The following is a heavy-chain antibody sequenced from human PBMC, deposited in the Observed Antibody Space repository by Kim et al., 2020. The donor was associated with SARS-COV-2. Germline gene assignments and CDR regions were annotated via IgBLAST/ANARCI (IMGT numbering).Heavy chain of an antibody. CDR2: IYNSAST. D-gene: IGHD3-10*01. CDR1: GGSVNGGTQY. Sequence: SETLSLTCTVSGGSVNGGTQYWSWIRQPPGMGLEWVGFIYNSASTNYNSSLKSRVAISLDTSKNTFSLKLTSVTAADTAEYFCARDSGPAGYYDSWGQG. CDR3: ARDSGPAGYYDS. J-gene: IGHJ4*02. V-gene: IGHV4-61*03.